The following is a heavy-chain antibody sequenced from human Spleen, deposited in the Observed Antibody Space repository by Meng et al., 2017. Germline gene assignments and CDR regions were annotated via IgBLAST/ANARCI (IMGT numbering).Heavy chain of an antibody. V-gene: IGHV4-61*02. D-gene: IGHD3-9*01. Sequence: QMQLLESGPGLVKPSQTLSLTCSVSGGSVTSGRSYWSWIRQPAGKGLEWIGSIYYSGSTYYNPSLKSRVTISVDTSKNQFSLKLSSVTAADTAVYYCARVPRYFDWLHSDFSYYFDYWGQGTLVTVSS. CDR3: ARVPRYFDWLHSDFSYYFDY. CDR1: GGSVTSGRSY. CDR2: IYYSGST. J-gene: IGHJ4*02.